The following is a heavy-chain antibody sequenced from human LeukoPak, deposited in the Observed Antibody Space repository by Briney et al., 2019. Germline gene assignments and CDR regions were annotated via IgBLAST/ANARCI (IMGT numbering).Heavy chain of an antibody. CDR1: GYTFTYYG. Sequence: ASVKVSCKTSGYTFTYYGISWVRQAPGQGLEWMGWISAYNGNTNYAQKLQGRVTMTTDTSTSTAYMELRSLRSDDTAVYYCARETWIAAGNWFDPWGQGTLVTVSS. CDR2: ISAYNGNT. V-gene: IGHV1-18*01. J-gene: IGHJ5*02. D-gene: IGHD6-13*01. CDR3: ARETWIAAGNWFDP.